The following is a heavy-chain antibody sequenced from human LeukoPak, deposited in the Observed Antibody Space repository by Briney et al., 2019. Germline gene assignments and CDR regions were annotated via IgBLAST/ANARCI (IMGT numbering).Heavy chain of an antibody. V-gene: IGHV1-18*04. CDR2: ISAYNGNT. J-gene: IGHJ3*02. Sequence: ASVKVSCKASGYTFTSYYMHWVRQAPGQGLEWMGWISAYNGNTNYAQKLQGRVTMTTDTSTSTAYMELRSLRSDDTAVYYCARTGAYYYDSSGYYYYAFDIWGQGTMVTVSS. CDR1: GYTFTSYY. CDR3: ARTGAYYYDSSGYYYYAFDI. D-gene: IGHD3-22*01.